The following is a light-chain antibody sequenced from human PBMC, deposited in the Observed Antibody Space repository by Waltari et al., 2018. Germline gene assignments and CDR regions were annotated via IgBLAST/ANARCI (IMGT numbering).Light chain of an antibody. CDR1: QGISNW. J-gene: IGKJ1*01. CDR2: AAS. V-gene: IGKV1-12*01. CDR3: QQGNRVPPT. Sequence: DIQMTQAPSSVAASVGDRVIITCRESQGISNWLAWYQQEPGKAPKLLIYAASVLQTGVPSRGRGSGAGTEGTRTSSNRQPEEVATYFWQQGNRVPPTCGQGKKVEV.